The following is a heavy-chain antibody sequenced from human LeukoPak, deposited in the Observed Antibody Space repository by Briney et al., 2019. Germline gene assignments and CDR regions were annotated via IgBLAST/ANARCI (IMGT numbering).Heavy chain of an antibody. CDR2: IIPIFGTA. V-gene: IGHV1-69*05. J-gene: IGHJ4*02. CDR1: GGTFISYA. CDR3: ARVIELGTVVDY. D-gene: IGHD7-27*01. Sequence: SVKVSCKASGGTFISYAISWVRQAPGQGLEWMGRIIPIFGTANYAQKFQGRVTITRDTSTSTVYMELSSLRSEDTAVYYCARVIELGTVVDYWGQGTLVTVSS.